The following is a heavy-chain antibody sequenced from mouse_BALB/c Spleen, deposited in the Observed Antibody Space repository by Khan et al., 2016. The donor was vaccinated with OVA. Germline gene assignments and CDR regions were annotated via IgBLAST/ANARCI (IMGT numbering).Heavy chain of an antibody. Sequence: VRLQQSGPELMKPGASVNISCKASGYSFTTYYIHWVKQSHGKSLEWIGYIDPFNGGTDYNQKFKGKATLTVEKSSSKAYMHLSSLTSEDSAVYYCAKGAFGYWGQGTLVTVSA. CDR1: GYSFTTYY. CDR2: IDPFNGGT. J-gene: IGHJ3*01. V-gene: IGHV1S135*01. CDR3: AKGAFGY.